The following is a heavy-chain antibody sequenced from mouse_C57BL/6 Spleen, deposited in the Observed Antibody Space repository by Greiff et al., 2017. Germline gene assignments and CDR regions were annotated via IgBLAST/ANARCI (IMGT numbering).Heavy chain of an antibody. Sequence: QVQLQQPGTELVKPGASVKLSCKASGYTFTSYWMHWVKQRPGQGLEWIGNINPSNGGTNYNEKFKSKATLTVDKSSSTAYMQLSSLTSEDSAVYSSARLYYDYVRDYYWGQGTTLTVSS. D-gene: IGHD2-4*01. J-gene: IGHJ2*01. CDR3: ARLYYDYVRDYY. CDR2: INPSNGGT. V-gene: IGHV1-53*01. CDR1: GYTFTSYW.